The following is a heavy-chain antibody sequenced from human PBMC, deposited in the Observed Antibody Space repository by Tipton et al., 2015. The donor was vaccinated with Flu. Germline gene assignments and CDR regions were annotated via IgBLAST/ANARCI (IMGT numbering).Heavy chain of an antibody. J-gene: IGHJ6*02. Sequence: QLVQSGAEVKKPGSSVKVSCKASGGTFSSYAISWVRQAPGQGLEWMGGIIPIFGTANYAQKFQGRVTITADESTSTAYMELSSLRSEDTAVYYCARKGYYDSSGYHSDYYGMDVWGQGPTVTVSS. V-gene: IGHV1-69*01. CDR1: GGTFSSYA. CDR2: IIPIFGTA. CDR3: ARKGYYDSSGYHSDYYGMDV. D-gene: IGHD3-22*01.